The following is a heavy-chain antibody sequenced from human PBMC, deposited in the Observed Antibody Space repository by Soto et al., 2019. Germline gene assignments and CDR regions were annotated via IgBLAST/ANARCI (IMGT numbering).Heavy chain of an antibody. J-gene: IGHJ6*02. CDR3: AEDLVGASYYYGMDV. CDR1: GFTFSSYA. V-gene: IGHV3-23*01. D-gene: IGHD1-26*01. Sequence: GGSLRLSCAASGFTFSSYAMSWVRQAPGKGLEWVSAISGSGGSTYYADSVKGRFTISRDNSKNTLYLQMNSLRAEDTAVYYCAEDLVGASYYYGMDVWGQGTTVTVSS. CDR2: ISGSGGST.